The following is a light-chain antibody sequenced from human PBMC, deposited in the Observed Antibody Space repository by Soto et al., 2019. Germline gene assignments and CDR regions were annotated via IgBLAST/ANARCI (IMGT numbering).Light chain of an antibody. CDR2: EVS. J-gene: IGLJ1*01. Sequence: QSALTQPASVSGSPGQSITISCTGTSSDVGGYSYVSWYQQHPGKAPKLMIYEVSNRPSGVSNRFSGSKSGNTASLTISGLLPEDEADYYCSSYTSSSPLCVFGAGTKVTVL. CDR3: SSYTSSSPLCV. V-gene: IGLV2-14*01. CDR1: SSDVGGYSY.